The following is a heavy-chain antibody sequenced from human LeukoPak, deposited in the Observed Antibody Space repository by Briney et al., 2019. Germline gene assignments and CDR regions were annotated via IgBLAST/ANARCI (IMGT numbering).Heavy chain of an antibody. V-gene: IGHV1-8*01. CDR1: GYTFTSYD. CDR3: ASTGSYYYYYYMDV. J-gene: IGHJ6*03. Sequence: ASVKVSCKASGYTFTSYDINWVRQATGQGLEWMGWMNPNSGNTGYAQKFQGRVTITADKSTSTAYMERSSLRSEDTAVYYCASTGSYYYYYYMDVWGKGTTVTVSS. CDR2: MNPNSGNT. D-gene: IGHD2-8*02.